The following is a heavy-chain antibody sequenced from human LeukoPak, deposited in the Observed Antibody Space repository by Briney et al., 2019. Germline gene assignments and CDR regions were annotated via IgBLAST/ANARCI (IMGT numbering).Heavy chain of an antibody. Sequence: SETLSLTCTVSGGSISSISYYWGWIRQPPGKGLEWIGSIYYSGSTYYNPSLKSRVTISVDTSKNQFSLKLSSVTAADTAVYYCARGTDIVVVPAAIPWFDPWGQGTLVTVSS. CDR1: GGSISSISYY. CDR3: ARGTDIVVVPAAIPWFDP. D-gene: IGHD2-2*01. CDR2: IYYSGST. J-gene: IGHJ5*02. V-gene: IGHV4-39*07.